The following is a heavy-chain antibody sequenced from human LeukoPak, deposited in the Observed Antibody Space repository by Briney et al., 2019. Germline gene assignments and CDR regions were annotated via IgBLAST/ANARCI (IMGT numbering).Heavy chain of an antibody. J-gene: IGHJ6*03. V-gene: IGHV3-30*03. CDR1: GFTFSSYG. Sequence: PGGSLRLSCAASGFTFSSYGMHWVRQAPGKGLEGVAVISYDGSNKYYADSVKGRFTISRDSSVNTLYLQMNSLRAEDTAVYYCATATAYCSRTSCCSYYYMDVWGQGTTVTVSS. CDR3: ATATAYCSRTSCCSYYYMDV. D-gene: IGHD2-2*01. CDR2: ISYDGSNK.